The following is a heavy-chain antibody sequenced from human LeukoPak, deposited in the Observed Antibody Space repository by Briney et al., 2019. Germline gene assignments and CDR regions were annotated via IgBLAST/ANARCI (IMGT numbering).Heavy chain of an antibody. CDR1: GYTFTSHA. V-gene: IGHV1-3*01. D-gene: IGHD4-17*01. J-gene: IGHJ6*04. CDR3: ARERTVTTPPYYYYYGMDV. Sequence: ASVKASCKASGYTFTSHAMHWVRQAPGHRLECMGWINACNGNTKYSQKFQGRVTITRDTSASTAYMELSSLRSEDTAVYYCARERTVTTPPYYYYYGMDVWGKGTTVTVSS. CDR2: INACNGNT.